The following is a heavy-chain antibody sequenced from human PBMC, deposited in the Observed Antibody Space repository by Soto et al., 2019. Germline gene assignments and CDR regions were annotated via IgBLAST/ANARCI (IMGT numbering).Heavy chain of an antibody. CDR1: GGTFSSYA. V-gene: IGHV1-69*13. Sequence: SVKVSCKASGGTFSSYAISCVRQAPGQGLEWMGGIIPIFGTANYAQKFQGRVPITADESTSTAYMELSSLRSEDTAVYYCARFPAPSYYYYGMDVWGQGTTVTVSS. J-gene: IGHJ6*02. CDR3: ARFPAPSYYYYGMDV. CDR2: IIPIFGTA.